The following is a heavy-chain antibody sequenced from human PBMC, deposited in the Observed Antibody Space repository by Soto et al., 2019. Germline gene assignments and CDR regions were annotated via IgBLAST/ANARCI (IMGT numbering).Heavy chain of an antibody. CDR1: GGSISSGDYY. Sequence: SETRSRTCTVSGGSISSGDYYWIWVRQPPGKGLEWIGYIYYSGSTYYNPSLKSRVTISVDTSKNQFSLKLSSVTAADTAVYYCARVCSSTSCYYARNNWFDPWGQGTLVTVSS. V-gene: IGHV4-30-4*01. D-gene: IGHD2-2*01. CDR3: ARVCSSTSCYYARNNWFDP. CDR2: IYYSGST. J-gene: IGHJ5*02.